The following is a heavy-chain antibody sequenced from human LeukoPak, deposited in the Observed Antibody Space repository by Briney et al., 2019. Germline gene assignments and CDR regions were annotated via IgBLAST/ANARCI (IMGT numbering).Heavy chain of an antibody. V-gene: IGHV4-34*01. D-gene: IGHD3-10*01. CDR2: INHSGST. J-gene: IGHJ4*02. Sequence: SETLSLTCAVYGGSFSGYYWSWIRQPPGKGLEWIGEINHSGSTNYNPSLKSRVTISVDTSKNQFSLKLSSVTAADTAVYYCARLPRSGDYFDYWGQGTLVTVSS. CDR1: GGSFSGYY. CDR3: ARLPRSGDYFDY.